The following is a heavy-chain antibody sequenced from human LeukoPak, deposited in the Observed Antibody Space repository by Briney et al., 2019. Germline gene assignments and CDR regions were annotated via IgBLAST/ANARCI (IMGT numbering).Heavy chain of an antibody. D-gene: IGHD3-10*01. CDR3: AREYGSGSYDAFDI. V-gene: IGHV3-11*04. Sequence: GGSLRLSCAASGFTFSDYYMSWIRQAPGKGLEWVSYISSSGGTIYYADSVKGRFTISRDNAKNSLYLQMHSLRAEDTAVYYCAREYGSGSYDAFDIWGQGTMVTVSS. CDR1: GFTFSDYY. CDR2: ISSSGGTI. J-gene: IGHJ3*02.